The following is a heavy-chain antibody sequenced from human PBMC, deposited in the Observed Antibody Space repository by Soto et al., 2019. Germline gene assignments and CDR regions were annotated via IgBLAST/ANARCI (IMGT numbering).Heavy chain of an antibody. CDR1: GFTFGVYN. CDR2: ISYDGSDG. D-gene: IGHD2-21*02. V-gene: IGHV3-30*03. Sequence: GGSLRLSCAASGFTFGVYNVQWVRQAPGKGPECVAVISYDGSDGYYADSVRGRFTISRDNSNNMLYLEMNSLRPEDTAVYYCATGHRGLTGTTVVVTVPGWFDPWGQGALVTVSS. J-gene: IGHJ5*02. CDR3: ATGHRGLTGTTVVVTVPGWFDP.